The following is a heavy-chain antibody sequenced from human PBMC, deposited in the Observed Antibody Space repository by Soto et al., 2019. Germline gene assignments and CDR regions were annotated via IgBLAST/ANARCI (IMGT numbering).Heavy chain of an antibody. Sequence: EVQLVESGGGLVQPGGSLRLSCAASGFTFSGSWMHWVRQAPGKGLVWVSRISSDGSSTTYADSVKGRFTISRDNAKNRLYLQMNGLRAEDTAVYYCATAGTGTFTYWGQGTLATVSS. J-gene: IGHJ4*02. D-gene: IGHD1-1*01. CDR2: ISSDGSST. CDR1: GFTFSGSW. V-gene: IGHV3-74*03. CDR3: ATAGTGTFTY.